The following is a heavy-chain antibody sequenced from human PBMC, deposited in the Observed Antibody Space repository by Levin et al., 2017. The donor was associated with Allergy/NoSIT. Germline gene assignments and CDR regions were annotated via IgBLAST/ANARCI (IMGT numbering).Heavy chain of an antibody. CDR1: GFTFSSYG. CDR3: AKGDCTNGVCYIPYYYYYDGMDG. J-gene: IGHJ6*02. V-gene: IGHV3-30*18. D-gene: IGHD2-8*01. Sequence: PGGSLRLSCAASGFTFSSYGMHWVRQAPGKGLEWVAVISYDGSNKYYADSVKGRFTISRDNSKNTLYLQMNSLRAEDTAVYYCAKGDCTNGVCYIPYYYYYDGMDGWGQGTTVTVSS. CDR2: ISYDGSNK.